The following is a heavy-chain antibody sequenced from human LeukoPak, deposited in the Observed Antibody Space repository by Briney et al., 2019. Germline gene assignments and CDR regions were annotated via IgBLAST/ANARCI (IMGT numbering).Heavy chain of an antibody. CDR3: ASSIAAAMNWFDP. J-gene: IGHJ5*02. Sequence: SQTLSLTCTVSGGSISSGDYYWSWIRQPPGKGLEWIGYIYYSGSTYYKPSLKSRVTISVDTSKNQFSLKLSSVTTADTAVYYCASSIAAAMNWFDPWGQGTLVTVSS. V-gene: IGHV4-30-4*01. CDR1: GGSISSGDYY. D-gene: IGHD6-13*01. CDR2: IYYSGST.